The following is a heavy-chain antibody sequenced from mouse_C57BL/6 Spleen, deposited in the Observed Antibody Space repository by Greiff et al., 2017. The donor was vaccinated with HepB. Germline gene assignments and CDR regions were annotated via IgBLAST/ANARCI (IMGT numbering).Heavy chain of an antibody. CDR2: ISSGGSYT. CDR3: ARSYGSSPLDY. Sequence: EVMLVESGGDLVKPGGSLKLSCAASGFTFSSYGMSWVRQTPDKRLEWVATISSGGSYTYYPDSVKGRFTISRDNAKNTLYLQMSSLKSEDTAMYYCARSYGSSPLDYWGQGTTLTVSS. J-gene: IGHJ2*01. V-gene: IGHV5-6*02. D-gene: IGHD1-1*01. CDR1: GFTFSSYG.